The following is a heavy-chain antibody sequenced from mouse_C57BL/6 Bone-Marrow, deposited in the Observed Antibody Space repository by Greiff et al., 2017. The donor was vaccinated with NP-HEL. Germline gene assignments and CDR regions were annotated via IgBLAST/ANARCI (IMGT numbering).Heavy chain of an antibody. CDR1: GYTFTDYE. CDR3: TRNYVLFAY. V-gene: IGHV1-15*01. CDR2: IDPETGGT. J-gene: IGHJ3*01. D-gene: IGHD2-1*01. Sequence: QVQLQQSGAELVRPGASVTLSCQASGYTFTDYEMHWVKQTPVHGLEWIGAIDPETGGTAYNQKFKGKAILTAAKSSSTAYMELRSLPSEGSAVYYCTRNYVLFAYWGQGTLVTVSA.